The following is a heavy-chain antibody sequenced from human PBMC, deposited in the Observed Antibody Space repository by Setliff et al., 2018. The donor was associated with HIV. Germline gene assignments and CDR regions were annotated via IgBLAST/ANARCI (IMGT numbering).Heavy chain of an antibody. CDR3: ARVWRRDGNNRMAFDV. D-gene: IGHD1-1*01. V-gene: IGHV3-7*03. CDR2: IKQDGSEK. Sequence: QAGGSLRLSCAASGFTFSDYWMSWVRQAPGKGLEWVANIKQDGSEKNSVDSYVDSVKGRLSISRDNAKNSLFLQLSSLRAEDTAVYYCARVWRRDGNNRMAFDVWGQGTMVTVSS. CDR1: GFTFSDYW. J-gene: IGHJ3*01.